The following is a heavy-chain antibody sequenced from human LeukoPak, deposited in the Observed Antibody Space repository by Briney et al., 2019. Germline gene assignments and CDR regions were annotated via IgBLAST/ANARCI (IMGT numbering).Heavy chain of an antibody. J-gene: IGHJ4*02. CDR3: AKHPRLGYCSSTSCYLSPFDY. CDR1: GFTFSSYA. Sequence: PGGSLRLSCAASGFTFSSYAMSWVRQAPGKGLEWVSAISGSGGSTYYADSVKGRFTISRDNSKNTLYLQMNSLRAEDTAVYYCAKHPRLGYCSSTSCYLSPFDYWGQGTLVTVSS. CDR2: ISGSGGST. D-gene: IGHD2-2*01. V-gene: IGHV3-23*01.